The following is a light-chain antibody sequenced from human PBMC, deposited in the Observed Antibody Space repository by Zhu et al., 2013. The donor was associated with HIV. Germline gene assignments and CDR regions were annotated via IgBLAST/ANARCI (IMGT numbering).Light chain of an antibody. J-gene: IGLJ1*01. CDR1: NSNIGKNY. V-gene: IGLV1-51*01. CDR3: GTWDSSLRGGV. Sequence: QSVLTQPPSVSAAPGQKVTISCSGSNSNIGKNYVSWYQQVPGAAPKLLIYDNNKRPSGIPDRFSGSKSGTSATLGITGLQTGDEADYYCGTWDSSLRGGVFGSGTRVTVL. CDR2: DNN.